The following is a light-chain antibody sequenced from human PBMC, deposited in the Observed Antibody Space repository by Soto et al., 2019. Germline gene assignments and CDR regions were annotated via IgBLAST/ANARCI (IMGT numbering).Light chain of an antibody. Sequence: QSALTQPASVSASPGQSIAISCSGSSSDVGAYDYVSWYQHHPGKAPKLIIYEVSYRPSGVSNRFSASKSGNTASLTISGLQAEDEADYYCSLYTRSSTYVFGTGTKLTVL. J-gene: IGLJ1*01. CDR2: EVS. CDR1: SSDVGAYDY. CDR3: SLYTRSSTYV. V-gene: IGLV2-14*01.